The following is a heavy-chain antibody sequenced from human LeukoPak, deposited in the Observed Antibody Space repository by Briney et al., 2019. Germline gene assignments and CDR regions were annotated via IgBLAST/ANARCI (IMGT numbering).Heavy chain of an antibody. D-gene: IGHD3-9*01. CDR3: AREENILPGYYRH. CDR1: GFTFSSYG. CDR2: IWYDGSNK. Sequence: GGSLRLSCAASGFTFSSYGMHWVRQAPGKGLEWVAVIWYDGSNKYYADSVKGRFTISRDNSKNTLYLQMNSLRAEDTAVYYCAREENILPGYYRHWGQGTMVTVSP. J-gene: IGHJ4*02. V-gene: IGHV3-33*01.